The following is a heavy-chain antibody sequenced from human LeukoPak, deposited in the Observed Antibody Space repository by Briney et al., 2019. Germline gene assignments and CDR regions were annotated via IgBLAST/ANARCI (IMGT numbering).Heavy chain of an antibody. D-gene: IGHD3-16*01. Sequence: GGSVRLSCVGSGFMFSRFGLIWVRQAPGKGLEWVSGIHGNGETTYYGDSVKGRFTISRDNSESTLYLQMSSLRVEDTAEYFCGRDPNGDYVGAFEFWGQGTKVAVSS. J-gene: IGHJ3*01. CDR1: GFMFSRFG. CDR3: GRDPNGDYVGAFEF. V-gene: IGHV3-23*01. CDR2: IHGNGETT.